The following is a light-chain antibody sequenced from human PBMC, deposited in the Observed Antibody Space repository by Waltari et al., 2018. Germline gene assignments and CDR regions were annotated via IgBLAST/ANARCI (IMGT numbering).Light chain of an antibody. J-gene: IGLJ2*01. CDR1: SLRTSD. CDR2: GKN. V-gene: IGLV3-19*01. Sequence: SSELTQDPAVSVALGQTVRITCKGASLRTSDASWYQQKSGQAPILVLFGKNKRPSGIPDRFSGYNSETTTSLTITGAQAEDEADYYCSSRDSSASHVLFAGGTKLTVL. CDR3: SSRDSSASHVL.